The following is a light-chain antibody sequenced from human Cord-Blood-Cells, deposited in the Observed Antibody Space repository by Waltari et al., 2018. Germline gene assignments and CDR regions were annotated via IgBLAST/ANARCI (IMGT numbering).Light chain of an antibody. CDR1: SSDVGGYNY. Sequence: QSALTQPASVSGSPGQSITISCTGTSSDVGGYNYVSWYQQHPGKAPNLMIYEVSNRPSGCSNRFSGSKSGNTASLTISGLQAEDEADYYCSSYTSSSTYVFGTGTKVTVL. J-gene: IGLJ1*01. V-gene: IGLV2-14*01. CDR2: EVS. CDR3: SSYTSSSTYV.